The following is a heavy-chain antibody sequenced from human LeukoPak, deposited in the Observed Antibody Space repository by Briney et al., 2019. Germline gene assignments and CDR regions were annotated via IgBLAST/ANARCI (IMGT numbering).Heavy chain of an antibody. D-gene: IGHD4-17*01. CDR3: ARVMVTTYYYYYMDV. Sequence: GGSLRLSCAASGFSFSSYSMNWVRQAPGKGLEWVSSIISSSRYVYYADSLKGRFTISKDNAKNSLYLQMNNLRAEDTAVYYCARVMVTTYYYYYMDVWGKGTTVTISS. J-gene: IGHJ6*03. CDR2: IISSSRYV. V-gene: IGHV3-21*01. CDR1: GFSFSSYS.